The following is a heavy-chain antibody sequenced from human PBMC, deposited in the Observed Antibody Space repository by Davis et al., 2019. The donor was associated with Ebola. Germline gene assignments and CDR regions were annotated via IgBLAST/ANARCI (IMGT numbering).Heavy chain of an antibody. CDR2: IYPGDSDT. D-gene: IGHD1-26*01. CDR1: GYSFTSYW. J-gene: IGHJ4*02. Sequence: GESLKISCKGSGYSFTSYWIGWVRQMPGKGLEWMGIIYPGDSDTRYSPSFQGQVTISADKSINTAYLQWSSLKASDTAVYYCARHGVGATADPFFDYWGQGTLVTVSS. V-gene: IGHV5-51*01. CDR3: ARHGVGATADPFFDY.